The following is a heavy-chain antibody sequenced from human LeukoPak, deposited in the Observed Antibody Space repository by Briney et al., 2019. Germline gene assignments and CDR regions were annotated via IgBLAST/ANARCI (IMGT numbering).Heavy chain of an antibody. J-gene: IGHJ4*02. V-gene: IGHV1-18*01. Sequence: SVKVSCKASGYTFTSYGISWVRQAPGQGLEWMGWISAYNGNANYAQKLQGRVTMTTDTSTSTAYMELRSLRSDDTAVYYCARDSETRGYSSSWYAYWGQGTLVTVSS. CDR1: GYTFTSYG. CDR3: ARDSETRGYSSSWYAY. CDR2: ISAYNGNA. D-gene: IGHD6-13*01.